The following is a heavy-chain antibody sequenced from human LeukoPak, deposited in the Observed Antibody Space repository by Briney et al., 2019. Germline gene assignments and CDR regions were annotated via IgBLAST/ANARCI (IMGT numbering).Heavy chain of an antibody. CDR2: IRSKANSYAT. CDR1: GFTFSGSA. Sequence: GGSLRLSCAASGFTFSGSAMHWVRQASGKGLEWVGRIRSKANSYATAYAASVKGGFTISRDDSKNTAYLQMNSLKTEDTAVYYCAGYYGSGEDYGMDVWGQGTTVTVSS. D-gene: IGHD3-10*01. J-gene: IGHJ6*02. V-gene: IGHV3-73*01. CDR3: AGYYGSGEDYGMDV.